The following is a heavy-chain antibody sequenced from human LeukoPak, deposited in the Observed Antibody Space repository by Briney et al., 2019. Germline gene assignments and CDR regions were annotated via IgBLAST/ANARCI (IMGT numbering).Heavy chain of an antibody. Sequence: SETLSLTCAVYGGSFSGYYWSWIRQPPGKGLEWIGEITHSGSTNYNPSLKSRVTISVDTSKNQFSLKLSSVTAADTAVYYCARAAPAATIDYWGQGILVTVSS. V-gene: IGHV4-34*01. CDR2: ITHSGST. CDR3: ARAAPAATIDY. D-gene: IGHD2-2*01. CDR1: GGSFSGYY. J-gene: IGHJ4*02.